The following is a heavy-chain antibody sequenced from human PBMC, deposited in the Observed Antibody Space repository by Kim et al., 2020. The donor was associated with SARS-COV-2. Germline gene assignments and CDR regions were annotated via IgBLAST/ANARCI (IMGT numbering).Heavy chain of an antibody. D-gene: IGHD5-12*01. Sequence: GGSLRLSCAASGFSVSTDHVAWVRQTPGKGLDWVSIIYSDGRTFYGDSVKGRFIISRDISKNTVYLQMNSLRVEDTALYYCARDPRDGYGHFDFWGQGTLVTVSS. CDR2: IYSDGRT. CDR1: GFSVSTDH. V-gene: IGHV3-53*01. CDR3: ARDPRDGYGHFDF. J-gene: IGHJ4*02.